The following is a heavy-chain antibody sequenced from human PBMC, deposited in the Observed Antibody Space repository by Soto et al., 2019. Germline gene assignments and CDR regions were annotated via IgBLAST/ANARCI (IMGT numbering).Heavy chain of an antibody. V-gene: IGHV4-39*01. CDR3: ARLGNVLRYSDVPFDAFDI. CDR2: IYYSGST. CDR1: GGSISSSSYY. D-gene: IGHD3-9*01. J-gene: IGHJ3*02. Sequence: QLQLQESGPGLVKPSETLSLTCTVSGGSISSSSYYWGWIRQPPGKGLEWIGSIYYSGSTYYNPSLKSRVTISVDTSQNQFSLKLSSGTAADTAVYYCARLGNVLRYSDVPFDAFDIWGQGTMVTVSS.